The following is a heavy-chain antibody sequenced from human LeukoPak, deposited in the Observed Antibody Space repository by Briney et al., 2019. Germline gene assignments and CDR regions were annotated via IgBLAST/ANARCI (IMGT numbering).Heavy chain of an antibody. CDR2: ISAYNGNT. Sequence: ASVKVSCKASGYTFTSYGISWVRQAPGQGLEWMGWISAYNGNTNYAQKLQGRVTMTTDTSTSTAYMELRSLRSDDTAVYYCARARHCSSTSCYVSDWFDPWGQGTLVTVSS. J-gene: IGHJ5*02. CDR3: ARARHCSSTSCYVSDWFDP. D-gene: IGHD2-2*01. V-gene: IGHV1-18*01. CDR1: GYTFTSYG.